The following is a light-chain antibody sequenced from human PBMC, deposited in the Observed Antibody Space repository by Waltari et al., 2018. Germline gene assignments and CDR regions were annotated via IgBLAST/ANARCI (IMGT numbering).Light chain of an antibody. CDR2: YKSDSDK. Sequence: QAVLTQPSSLSATPGASASLTCTLCSGINVGTYRIYWYQQKPGSPPQYLLRYKSDSDKQQGSGVPSRFSGSKDVSANAGILLISGLQSEDEADYYCMIWHGSAAVFGGGTQLTVL. CDR3: MIWHGSAAV. J-gene: IGLJ7*01. CDR1: SGINVGTYR. V-gene: IGLV5-45*04.